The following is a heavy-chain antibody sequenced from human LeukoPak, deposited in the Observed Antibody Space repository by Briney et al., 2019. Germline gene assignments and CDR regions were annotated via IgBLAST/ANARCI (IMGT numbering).Heavy chain of an antibody. CDR2: ISSSGSTI. Sequence: GGSLRLSCAASGFTFSSYEMNWVRQAPGKGLEWVSYISSSGSTIYYADSVKGRFTISRDNAKNSLYLQMNSLRAEDTAVYYCARETYYYGSGSYNDYWGQGTLVTVS. J-gene: IGHJ4*02. CDR3: ARETYYYGSGSYNDY. D-gene: IGHD3-10*01. CDR1: GFTFSSYE. V-gene: IGHV3-48*03.